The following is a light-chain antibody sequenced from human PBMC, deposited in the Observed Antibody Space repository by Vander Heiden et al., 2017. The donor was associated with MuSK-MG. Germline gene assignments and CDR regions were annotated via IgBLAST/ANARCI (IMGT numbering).Light chain of an antibody. CDR2: RDT. J-gene: IGLJ3*02. CDR3: QSADSNAVVV. Sequence: SYELIQPPSVSVSPGQTARITCSGDPLANQYTYWYRLKPGQAPVLVMHRDTERPSGIPERFSGSTSGTTATLTVSGVQAEDEADYYCQSADSNAVVVFGGGTRLTVL. CDR1: PLANQY. V-gene: IGLV3-25*03.